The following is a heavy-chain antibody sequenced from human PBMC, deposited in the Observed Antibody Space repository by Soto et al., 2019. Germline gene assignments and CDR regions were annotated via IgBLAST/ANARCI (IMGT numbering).Heavy chain of an antibody. CDR3: TTGSVEGV. J-gene: IGHJ6*02. CDR2: IKRKIDGEKT. CDR1: GLSFSNAW. Sequence: EVQLVESGGGLVKPGGSLRLSCAASGLSFSNAWMNWVRQAPGKGLEWVGRIKRKIDGEKTDYAAPVKGRFTISRDDSKNTLSLQMNSLKADDTAVYYCTTGSVEGVWGQGTTVTVSS. V-gene: IGHV3-15*07.